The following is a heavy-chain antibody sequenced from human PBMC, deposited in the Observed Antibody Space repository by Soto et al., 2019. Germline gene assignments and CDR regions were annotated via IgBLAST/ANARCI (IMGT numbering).Heavy chain of an antibody. CDR3: VRPTYTSNWNLDY. CDR1: GFTFSDHY. Sequence: VGSLRLSCAASGFTFSDHYMDWVRQAPGKGLEWVGRSRNKANSYTTEYGASVKGRFTISRDDSKNSLYLQMNSLKTEDTAVYYCVRPTYTSNWNLDYWGQGTLVTVSS. V-gene: IGHV3-72*01. CDR2: SRNKANSYTT. D-gene: IGHD6-13*01. J-gene: IGHJ4*01.